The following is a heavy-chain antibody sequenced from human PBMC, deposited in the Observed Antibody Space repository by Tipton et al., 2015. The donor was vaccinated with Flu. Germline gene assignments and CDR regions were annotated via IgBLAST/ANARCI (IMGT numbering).Heavy chain of an antibody. CDR1: GGSVNSYF. CDR3: ARLSFYDVDLKNFYFED. CDR2: ISYSGNT. V-gene: IGHV4-59*05. Sequence: PGLVKPSETLSLTCTVSGGSVNSYFWSWIRQPPGKGLEWIGGISYSGNTYYNPSLKSRVVISVDTSKNVFSLKLTSVTAADTAIYYCARLSFYDVDLKNFYFEDWGQGTLVTVSS. J-gene: IGHJ4*02. D-gene: IGHD3-10*02.